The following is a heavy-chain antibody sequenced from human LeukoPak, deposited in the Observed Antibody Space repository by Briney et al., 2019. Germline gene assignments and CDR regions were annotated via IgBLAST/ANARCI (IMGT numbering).Heavy chain of an antibody. J-gene: IGHJ4*02. CDR1: GFTFSSYG. CDR2: IWYDGSNK. Sequence: GGSLRLSCAASGFTFSSYGMHWARQAPGKGLEWVAVIWYDGSNKYYADSVKGRFTISKDNSKNTLYLQMNSLRAEDTAVYYCAKAFHCYYYDSSGYCSYFDYWGQGTLVTVSS. D-gene: IGHD3-22*01. V-gene: IGHV3-33*06. CDR3: AKAFHCYYYDSSGYCSYFDY.